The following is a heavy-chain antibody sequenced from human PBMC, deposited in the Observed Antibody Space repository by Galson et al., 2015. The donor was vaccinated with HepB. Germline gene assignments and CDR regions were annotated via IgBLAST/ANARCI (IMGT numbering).Heavy chain of an antibody. J-gene: IGHJ3*02. D-gene: IGHD1-26*01. Sequence: SVKVSCKASGYTFTSYAMHWVRQAPGQRLEWMGWINAGNGNTKYSQKFQGRVTITRDTSASTAYLQWSSLKASDTAMYYCARRHGGSYPGGAFDIWGQGTMVTVSS. CDR2: INAGNGNT. CDR3: ARRHGGSYPGGAFDI. V-gene: IGHV1-3*01. CDR1: GYTFTSYA.